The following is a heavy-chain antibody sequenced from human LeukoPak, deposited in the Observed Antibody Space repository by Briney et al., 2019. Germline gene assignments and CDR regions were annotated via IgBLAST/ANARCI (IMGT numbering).Heavy chain of an antibody. Sequence: ASAKVSCKASGYTFTGYHMHWVRQAPGQGLEWMGWINPNSGGTNYAQKFQGRVTMTSDTSINTAYMELSRLMSDDTAVYYCAADGYNSRRFFDYWGQGTLVTVSS. CDR3: AADGYNSRRFFDY. CDR2: INPNSGGT. D-gene: IGHD5-24*01. J-gene: IGHJ4*02. CDR1: GYTFTGYH. V-gene: IGHV1-2*02.